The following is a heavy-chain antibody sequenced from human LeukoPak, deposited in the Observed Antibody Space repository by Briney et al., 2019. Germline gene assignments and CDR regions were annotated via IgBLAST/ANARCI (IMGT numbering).Heavy chain of an antibody. CDR2: ISWNSGSI. D-gene: IGHD3-22*01. J-gene: IGHJ3*02. CDR1: GFTFDDYA. CDR3: ARDALDYDSSGYYSYAFDI. V-gene: IGHV3-9*01. Sequence: PGRSLRLSCAASGFTFDDYAMHWVRQAPGKGLEWVSGISWNSGSIGYADSVKGRFTISRDNAKNSLYLQMNSLRAEDTAVYYCARDALDYDSSGYYSYAFDIWGQGTMVTVSS.